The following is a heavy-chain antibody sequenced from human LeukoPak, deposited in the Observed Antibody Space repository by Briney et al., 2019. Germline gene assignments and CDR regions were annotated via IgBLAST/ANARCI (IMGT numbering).Heavy chain of an antibody. D-gene: IGHD3-22*01. J-gene: IGHJ3*02. V-gene: IGHV3-48*01. CDR3: ARTMIVVGDAFDI. Sequence: AGGSLRLSCAASGFTFSSYNMNWVRQAPGKGLEWVSSISSSSSTIYYADSVKGRFTISRDNAKNSLYLQMNSLRAEDTAVYYCARTMIVVGDAFDIWGQGTMVTVSS. CDR1: GFTFSSYN. CDR2: ISSSSSTI.